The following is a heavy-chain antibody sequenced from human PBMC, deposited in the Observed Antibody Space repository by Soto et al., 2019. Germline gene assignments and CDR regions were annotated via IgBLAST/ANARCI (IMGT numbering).Heavy chain of an antibody. CDR1: GGSFSGYY. J-gene: IGHJ4*02. CDR2: INHSGST. V-gene: IGHV4-34*01. Sequence: SETLSLTCAVYGGSFSGYYWSWIRQPPGKGLEWIGEINHSGSTNYNPSLKSRVTISVDTSKNQFSLNLSSVTAADTAVYYCARGMTSVDFWSGYPRLFCFDYWGRETLVTVSS. D-gene: IGHD3-3*01. CDR3: ARGMTSVDFWSGYPRLFCFDY.